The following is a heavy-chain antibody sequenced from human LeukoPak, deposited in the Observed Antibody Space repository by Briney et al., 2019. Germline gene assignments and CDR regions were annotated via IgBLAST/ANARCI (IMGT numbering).Heavy chain of an antibody. CDR2: INYSGNT. Sequence: SQTLSLTCTVSGGSISSGSYYWTWIRQPPGKGLEWIGYINYSGNTNYNPSLKSRVTISVDTSKNQFSLRLTSVTAADTAVFYCAREGRQDYVYFDYWGQGSLVTVSS. V-gene: IGHV4-61*01. CDR1: GGSISSGSYY. CDR3: AREGRQDYVYFDY. D-gene: IGHD4-17*01. J-gene: IGHJ4*02.